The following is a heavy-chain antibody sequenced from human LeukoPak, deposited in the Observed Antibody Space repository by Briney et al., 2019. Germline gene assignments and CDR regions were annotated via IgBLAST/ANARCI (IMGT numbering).Heavy chain of an antibody. J-gene: IGHJ4*02. CDR3: ARQYYDFWSGYPRQTYYFDY. V-gene: IGHV5-51*01. D-gene: IGHD3-3*01. Sequence: GESLKISFKGLGYSFSGYSIGWVRQLPGKGLEWMGIIYPDVSDNIYRPSFQGQVTISADKSFSTAYLQWSSLKASDTAMYYCARQYYDFWSGYPRQTYYFDYWGQGTLVTVSS. CDR2: IYPDVSDN. CDR1: GYSFSGYS.